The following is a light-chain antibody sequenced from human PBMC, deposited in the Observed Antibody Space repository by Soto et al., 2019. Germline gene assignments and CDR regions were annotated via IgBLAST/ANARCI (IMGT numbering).Light chain of an antibody. CDR2: GAS. CDR1: QSVNSRF. Sequence: EVVLTQSPGTLSLSPGERATLSCRASQSVNSRFLAWYQQKPGQAPRLLIYGASTRATGIPDRFSGSASGTDFTLTISRLEPEDFAVYFCHQYASPLWTFGQGTKVEIK. J-gene: IGKJ1*01. CDR3: HQYASPLWT. V-gene: IGKV3-20*01.